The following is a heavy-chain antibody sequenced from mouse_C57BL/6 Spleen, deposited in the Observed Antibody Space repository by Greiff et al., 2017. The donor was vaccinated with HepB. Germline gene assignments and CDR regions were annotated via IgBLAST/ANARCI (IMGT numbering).Heavy chain of an antibody. D-gene: IGHD2-4*01. V-gene: IGHV1-81*01. J-gene: IGHJ4*01. CDR3: ARTGSRYDYDYYAMDY. CDR1: GYTFTSYG. CDR2: IYPRSGNT. Sequence: QVQLQQSGAELARPGASVKLSCKASGYTFTSYGISWVKQRTGQGLEWIGEIYPRSGNTYYNEKFKGKATLTADKSSSTAYMGLRSLTSEDAAIDFCARTGSRYDYDYYAMDYWGQGTSVTVSS.